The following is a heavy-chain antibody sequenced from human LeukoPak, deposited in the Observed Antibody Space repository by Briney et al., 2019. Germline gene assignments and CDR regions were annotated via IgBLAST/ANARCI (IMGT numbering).Heavy chain of an antibody. CDR1: GFTFSSYA. J-gene: IGHJ5*02. Sequence: QPGRSLRLSCAASGFTFSSYAMHWVRQAPGKGLEWVAVISYDGSNKYYADSVKGRFTISGDNSKNTLYLQMNSLRAEDTAVYYCARDNSRYSRSYNWFDPWGQGTLVTVSS. V-gene: IGHV3-30-3*01. D-gene: IGHD6-6*01. CDR2: ISYDGSNK. CDR3: ARDNSRYSRSYNWFDP.